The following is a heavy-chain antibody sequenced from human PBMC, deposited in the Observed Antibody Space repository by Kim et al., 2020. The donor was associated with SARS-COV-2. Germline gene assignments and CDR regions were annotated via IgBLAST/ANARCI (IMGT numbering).Heavy chain of an antibody. Sequence: GGSLRLSCAASRFTFRSYGMHWVRQAPGKGLEWVAFISYDGSNKYYAESVKGRFTISRDNSKNTVSLQMLSLTIEDTATYYCARVRAGMLSAVSEYNWFDPWGQGSLVTVSS. CDR1: RFTFRSYG. CDR3: ARVRAGMLSAVSEYNWFDP. J-gene: IGHJ5*02. V-gene: IGHV3-30*03. CDR2: ISYDGSNK. D-gene: IGHD3-10*01.